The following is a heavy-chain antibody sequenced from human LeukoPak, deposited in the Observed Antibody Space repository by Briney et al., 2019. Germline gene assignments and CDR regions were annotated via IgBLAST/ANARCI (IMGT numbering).Heavy chain of an antibody. CDR2: IFTSGIT. J-gene: IGHJ6*03. CDR1: GGSISIYY. Sequence: PSETLSLTCTVSGGSISIYYWNWIRQPAGKGLEWIGRIFTSGITSYNPSLKSRVTMSVDTSKNQFSLNLSSVIAADTAIYYCARETSGTYYNPLGYMDVWGKGTTVTVSS. CDR3: ARETSGTYYNPLGYMDV. V-gene: IGHV4-4*07. D-gene: IGHD3-10*01.